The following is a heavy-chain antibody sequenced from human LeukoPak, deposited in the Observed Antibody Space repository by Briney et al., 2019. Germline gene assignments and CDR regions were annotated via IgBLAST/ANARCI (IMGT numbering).Heavy chain of an antibody. CDR2: IYYSGST. Sequence: SETLSLTCTVSGGSISSRSYYWGWIRQPPGKGLEWIGSIYYSGSTYYNPSLKSRVTISVDTSKNQFSLKLSSVTAADTAVYYCARSAPDSSGYYYRDYWGQGTLVTVSS. J-gene: IGHJ4*02. V-gene: IGHV4-39*07. CDR1: GGSISSRSYY. CDR3: ARSAPDSSGYYYRDY. D-gene: IGHD3-22*01.